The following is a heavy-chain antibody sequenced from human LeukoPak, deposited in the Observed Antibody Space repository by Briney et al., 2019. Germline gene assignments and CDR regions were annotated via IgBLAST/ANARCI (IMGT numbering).Heavy chain of an antibody. CDR2: ISGGRTST. D-gene: IGHD2-15*01. V-gene: IGHV3-23*01. CDR3: AKSGLNRFDY. J-gene: IGHJ4*02. CDR1: GFTFSNYA. Sequence: GGPLRLSCAASGFTFSNYAMSWVRQAPGKGLEWVSNISGGRTSTYYADSVRGRFTISRDNSKNTLYLQMNSLRAEDTAVYYCAKSGLNRFDYWGQGTLVTVSS.